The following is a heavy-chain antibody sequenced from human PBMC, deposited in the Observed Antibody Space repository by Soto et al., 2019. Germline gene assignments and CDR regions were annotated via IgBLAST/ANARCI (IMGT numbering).Heavy chain of an antibody. CDR3: AKGVEQWLVQNWFDP. V-gene: IGHV3-23*01. CDR2: ISGSGGST. D-gene: IGHD6-19*01. Sequence: GVALRVSCSASGFTLGSYAMSWVRQAPGKGLEWVSAISGSGGSTYYADSVKGRFTISRDNSKNTLYLQMNSRRAEDTAVYYCAKGVEQWLVQNWFDPWGQGTLVPVSS. CDR1: GFTLGSYA. J-gene: IGHJ5*02.